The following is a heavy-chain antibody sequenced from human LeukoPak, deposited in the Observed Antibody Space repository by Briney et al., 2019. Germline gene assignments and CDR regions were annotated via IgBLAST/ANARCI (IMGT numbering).Heavy chain of an antibody. D-gene: IGHD3-16*01. J-gene: IGHJ6*03. V-gene: IGHV3-30-3*01. CDR3: ARDHGVYYYYYYMDV. Sequence: GGSLRLSCAASGFTFSSYAMHWVRQAPGKGLEWVAVISYDGSNKYYADSVKGQFTISRDNSKNTLYLQMNSLRAEDTAVYYCARDHGVYYYYYYMDVWGKGTTVTVSS. CDR1: GFTFSSYA. CDR2: ISYDGSNK.